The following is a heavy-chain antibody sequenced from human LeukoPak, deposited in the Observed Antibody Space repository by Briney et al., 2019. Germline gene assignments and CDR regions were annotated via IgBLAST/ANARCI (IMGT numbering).Heavy chain of an antibody. D-gene: IGHD5-24*01. V-gene: IGHV3-74*01. CDR2: INSDGGRT. Sequence: GGSLRLSCSASGFXFSSYAMHWVRQAPGKGLVWVSQINSDGGRTRYADSVKGRLTISRDNAKNTVYLQMNSLRTDDTAMYYCARGRNGFFDYWGHGTLVTVSS. CDR1: GFXFSSYA. CDR3: ARGRNGFFDY. J-gene: IGHJ4*01.